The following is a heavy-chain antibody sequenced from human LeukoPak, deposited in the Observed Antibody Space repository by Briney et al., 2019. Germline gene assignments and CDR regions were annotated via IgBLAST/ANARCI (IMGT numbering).Heavy chain of an antibody. D-gene: IGHD3-22*01. V-gene: IGHV3-72*01. CDR3: ARGRYYYDSSGYNDFDY. CDR1: GFTLSDYY. CDR2: SRNKANGYST. J-gene: IGHJ4*02. Sequence: GGSLRLSCTASGFTLSDYYMDWVRQAPGKGLEWVGRSRNKANGYSTEYAASVEGRFTISRDDSKNSLYLQMNSLKTEDAAVYYCARGRYYYDSSGYNDFDYWGQGTLVTVSS.